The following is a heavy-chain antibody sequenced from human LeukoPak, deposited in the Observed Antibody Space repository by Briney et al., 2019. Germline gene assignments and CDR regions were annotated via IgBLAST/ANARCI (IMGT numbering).Heavy chain of an antibody. CDR1: GFTFSSYG. V-gene: IGHV3-30*03. J-gene: IGHJ5*02. CDR3: ARENFDP. Sequence: GGSLRLSCAASGFTFSSYGMHWVRQAPGKGLEWVAVISYDGSNKYYADSVKGRFTTSRDNSKNTLYLQMNSLRGEDTAVYYCARENFDPWGQGTQVTVSS. CDR2: ISYDGSNK.